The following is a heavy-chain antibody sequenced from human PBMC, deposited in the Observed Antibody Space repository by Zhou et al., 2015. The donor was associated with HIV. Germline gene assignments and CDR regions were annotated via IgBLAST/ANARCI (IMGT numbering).Heavy chain of an antibody. CDR2: INPSTGGA. Sequence: QAHLTQSAAEMKEPGATVRVSCETSSNRDINYYTHWVRQARGKGPEWMGRINPSTGGASYGKSFQARVTLTLGTPTTTSYMELTDLRADDTATYFCANQFESGAKVGYDVWGQGTLIIVS. CDR3: ANQFESGAKVGYDV. V-gene: IGHV1-2*06. J-gene: IGHJ4*02. CDR1: SNRDINYY. D-gene: IGHD5-18*01.